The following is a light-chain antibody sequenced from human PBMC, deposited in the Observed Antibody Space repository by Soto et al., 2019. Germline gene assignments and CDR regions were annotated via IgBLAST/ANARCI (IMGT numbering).Light chain of an antibody. CDR1: NIGSKS. Sequence: SYELTQPPSVSVAPGKTARITCGGNNIGSKSVHWYQQKPGQAPVLVIYYDSDRPSGIPERFSGSNSGNTATLTISRVEAGDEADYYCQVWDSSSDSYVFGTGT. CDR2: YDS. CDR3: QVWDSSSDSYV. V-gene: IGLV3-21*04. J-gene: IGLJ1*01.